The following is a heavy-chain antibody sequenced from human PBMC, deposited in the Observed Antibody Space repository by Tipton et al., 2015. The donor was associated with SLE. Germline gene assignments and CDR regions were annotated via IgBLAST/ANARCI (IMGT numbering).Heavy chain of an antibody. V-gene: IGHV3-7*01. CDR3: AKERWGTFEV. Sequence: SLRLSCAASGFTFSSYWMSWVRQAPGKGLQWVANIKFDGSDKYYVDAVKGRFTVSRDNAKNSMYLQMDSLRAEDTGVYYCAKERWGTFEVWGQGTLVTVSS. D-gene: IGHD1-26*01. J-gene: IGHJ4*02. CDR1: GFTFSSYW. CDR2: IKFDGSDK.